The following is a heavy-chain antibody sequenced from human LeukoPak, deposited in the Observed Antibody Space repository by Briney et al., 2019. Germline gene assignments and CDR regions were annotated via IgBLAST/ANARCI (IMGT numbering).Heavy chain of an antibody. CDR1: GFTFSSYS. CDR2: ISSSSSYI. Sequence: PGGSPRLSCAASGFTFSSYSMNWVRQAPGKGLEWVSSISSSSSYIYYADSVKGRFTISRDNAKNSLYLQMNSLRAEDTAVYYCARDYDFWSGYYDYWGQGTLVTVSS. V-gene: IGHV3-21*01. J-gene: IGHJ4*02. CDR3: ARDYDFWSGYYDY. D-gene: IGHD3-3*01.